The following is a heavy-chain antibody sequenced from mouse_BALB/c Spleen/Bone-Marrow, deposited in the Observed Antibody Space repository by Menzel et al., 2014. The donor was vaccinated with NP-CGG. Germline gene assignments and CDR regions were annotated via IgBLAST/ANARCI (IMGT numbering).Heavy chain of an antibody. CDR2: INPYNGGT. J-gene: IGHJ3*01. D-gene: IGHD1-1*01. CDR3: ARENYGSSYGFAY. CDR1: GYSFTGYT. V-gene: IGHV1-26*01. Sequence: VQLQQSGPELVKPGSSMKISCKASGYSFTGYTMNWVKQSHGKNLEWIGLINPYNGGTSYNQKFKGKATLTVNKSSSTAYMELLSLTFEDSAVYYCARENYGSSYGFAYWGQGTQVTVSA.